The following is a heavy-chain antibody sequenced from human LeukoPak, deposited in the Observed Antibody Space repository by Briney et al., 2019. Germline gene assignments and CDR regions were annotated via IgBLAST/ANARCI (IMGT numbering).Heavy chain of an antibody. J-gene: IGHJ5*02. Sequence: GGSLRLSCEASGFTFSGYSMNWVRQAPGKGLEWIPYVSVGSSTIHYADSVKGRFTISRDNAKNSLYLQMNSLRDEDTAVYYCARTGDSSGYYVWFDPWGQGTLVTVSS. D-gene: IGHD3-22*01. CDR3: ARTGDSSGYYVWFDP. V-gene: IGHV3-48*02. CDR2: VSVGSSTI. CDR1: GFTFSGYS.